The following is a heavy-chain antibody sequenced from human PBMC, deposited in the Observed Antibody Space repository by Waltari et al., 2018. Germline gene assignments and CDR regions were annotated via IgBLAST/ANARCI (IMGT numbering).Heavy chain of an antibody. D-gene: IGHD2-15*01. CDR2: IDWRSGRI. J-gene: IGHJ6*02. CDR3: TKDLLPGGADV. V-gene: IGHV3-9*01. CDR1: RFTFAGYA. Sequence: EVKLMDSGGGLVQPGRSLTLSWSGHRFTFAGYAMHWVRQVPGRALEWVSGIDWRSGRIAYADSVKGRFIISRDDARNSLNLQMNTLRVDDTAVYYCTKDLLPGGADVWGRGTTVTVSS.